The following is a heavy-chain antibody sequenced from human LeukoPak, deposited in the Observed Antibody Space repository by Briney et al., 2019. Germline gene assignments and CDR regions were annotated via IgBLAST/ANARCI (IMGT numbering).Heavy chain of an antibody. CDR2: INSSGSII. V-gene: IGHV3-11*04. D-gene: IGHD6-19*01. Sequence: GGSLRLSCAASGFTFSDYYMSWIRQAPGKGLEWVSYINSSGSIIYYADSVKGRFTISRDNAKNSLYLQMNSLRAEDTAVYYCARGDGSGWYWLAEYFQHWGQGTLVTVSS. CDR1: GFTFSDYY. J-gene: IGHJ1*01. CDR3: ARGDGSGWYWLAEYFQH.